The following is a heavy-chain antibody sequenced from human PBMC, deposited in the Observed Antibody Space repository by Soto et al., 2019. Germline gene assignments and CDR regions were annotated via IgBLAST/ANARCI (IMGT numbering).Heavy chain of an antibody. V-gene: IGHV3-23*01. CDR2: ISGSGGST. CDR1: GFTFSSYA. J-gene: IGHJ3*02. Sequence: GESLKISCAASGFTFSSYAMSWVRQAPGKGLEWVSAISGSGGSTYYADSVKGRFTISRDNSKNTLYLQMNSLRAEDTAVYYCAKGSLLGFGELFHDAFDIWGQGTMVTVSS. D-gene: IGHD3-10*01. CDR3: AKGSLLGFGELFHDAFDI.